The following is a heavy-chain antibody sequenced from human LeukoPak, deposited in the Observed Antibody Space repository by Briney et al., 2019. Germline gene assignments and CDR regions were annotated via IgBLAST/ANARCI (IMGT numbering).Heavy chain of an antibody. J-gene: IGHJ6*03. CDR3: ARLPNGYFPYYYYYYMDV. V-gene: IGHV4-34*01. CDR2: INHSGST. D-gene: IGHD3-22*01. Sequence: SETLSLTCAVYGGSFSGYYWSWIRQPPGKGLEWIGEINHSGSTNYNPSLKSRVTISVDTSKNQFSLKLSSVTAADTAVYYCARLPNGYFPYYYYYYMDVWGKGTTVTISS. CDR1: GGSFSGYY.